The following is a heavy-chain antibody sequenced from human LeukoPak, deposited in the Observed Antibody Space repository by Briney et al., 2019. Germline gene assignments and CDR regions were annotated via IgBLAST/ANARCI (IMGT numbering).Heavy chain of an antibody. CDR3: AKSSGYNYYYYHGMDV. CDR2: ISGSGVST. V-gene: IGHV3-23*01. Sequence: GGSLRLSCAASGFTFSSYGMSWVRQAPGKGLEWVSGISGSGVSTHYADSVKGRFTISRDNSKNTLYLQMNSLRAEDTAVYYCAKSSGYNYYYYHGMDVWGQGTTVTVSS. CDR1: GFTFSSYG. D-gene: IGHD6-19*01. J-gene: IGHJ6*02.